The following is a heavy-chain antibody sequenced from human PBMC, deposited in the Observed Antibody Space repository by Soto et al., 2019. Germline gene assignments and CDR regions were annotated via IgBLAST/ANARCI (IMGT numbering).Heavy chain of an antibody. Sequence: SETLSLTCTVSGGSISSYYWSWIRQPPGKGLEWIGYIYYSGSTNYNPSLKSRVTISVDTSKNQFSLKLSSVTAADTAVYYCAAQPRYSSSSDYYYGMVVWGQGTMVTVSS. CDR1: GGSISSYY. D-gene: IGHD6-6*01. CDR2: IYYSGST. CDR3: AAQPRYSSSSDYYYGMVV. V-gene: IGHV4-59*01. J-gene: IGHJ6*02.